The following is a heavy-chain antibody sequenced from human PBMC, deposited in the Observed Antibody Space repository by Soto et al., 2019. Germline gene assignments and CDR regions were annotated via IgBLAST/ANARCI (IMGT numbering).Heavy chain of an antibody. Sequence: SETLSLTCAVYGGSFSGYYWSWIRQPPGKGLEWIGEINHSGSTNYNPSLKSRVTISVDTSKNQFSLKLSSVTAADTAVYYCGRAMGDGSGSYYPRTYNWFDPWGQGTLVT. J-gene: IGHJ5*02. CDR3: GRAMGDGSGSYYPRTYNWFDP. V-gene: IGHV4-34*01. CDR2: INHSGST. D-gene: IGHD3-10*01. CDR1: GGSFSGYY.